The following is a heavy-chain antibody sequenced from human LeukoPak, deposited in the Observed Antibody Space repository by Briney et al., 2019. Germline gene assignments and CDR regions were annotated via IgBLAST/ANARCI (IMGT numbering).Heavy chain of an antibody. CDR2: IKSKTDGGTT. J-gene: IGHJ4*02. D-gene: IGHD3-10*01. Sequence: PGGSLRLSCAASGFTVSSNYMSWVRQAPGKGLEWVGRIKSKTDGGTTDYAAPVKGRFTISRDDSKNTLYLQMNSLKTEDTAVYYCLRDWYGSGSYWQIRESYFDYWGQGTLVTVSS. V-gene: IGHV3-15*01. CDR1: GFTVSSNY. CDR3: LRDWYGSGSYWQIRESYFDY.